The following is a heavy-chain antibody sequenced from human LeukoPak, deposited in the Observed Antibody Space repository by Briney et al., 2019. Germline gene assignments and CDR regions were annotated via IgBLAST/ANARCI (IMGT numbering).Heavy chain of an antibody. Sequence: GGSLRLSCATSDFTFSSHWMHWVRQAPGKGLVWVSGINWNSGTIGYADSVKGRFTISRDNAKNSLYLQMNSLRAEDTAVYYCARVRYGSGSRIPDYWGQGTLVTVSS. CDR2: INWNSGTI. J-gene: IGHJ4*02. CDR1: DFTFSSHW. V-gene: IGHV3-74*01. CDR3: ARVRYGSGSRIPDY. D-gene: IGHD3-10*01.